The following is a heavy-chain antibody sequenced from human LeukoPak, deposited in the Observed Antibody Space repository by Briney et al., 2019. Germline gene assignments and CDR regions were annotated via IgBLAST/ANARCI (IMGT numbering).Heavy chain of an antibody. CDR1: GYSFTSYW. J-gene: IGHJ5*02. CDR3: ARQLPARIFGVVDQHNWFDP. D-gene: IGHD3-3*01. Sequence: GESLKISCKGSGYSFTSYWIGWVRQMPGKGLEWMGIIYPGDSDTRYSPSFQGQVTISADKSISTAYLQWSSLKASDTAMYYCARQLPARIFGVVDQHNWFDPWGQGTLVTVSS. CDR2: IYPGDSDT. V-gene: IGHV5-51*01.